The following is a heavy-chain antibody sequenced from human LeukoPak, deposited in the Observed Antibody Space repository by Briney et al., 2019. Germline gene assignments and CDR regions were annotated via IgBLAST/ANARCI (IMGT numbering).Heavy chain of an antibody. D-gene: IGHD7-27*01. Sequence: SETLSLTCTVSGYSISSGYYWGWIRQPPGKGLEWIGSIYHSGSTYYNPSLKSRVTISVDTSKNQFSLKLSSVTAADTAVYYCARSRGTGDPSDAFDIWGQGTMVTVSS. CDR2: IYHSGST. J-gene: IGHJ3*02. CDR3: ARSRGTGDPSDAFDI. V-gene: IGHV4-38-2*02. CDR1: GYSISSGYY.